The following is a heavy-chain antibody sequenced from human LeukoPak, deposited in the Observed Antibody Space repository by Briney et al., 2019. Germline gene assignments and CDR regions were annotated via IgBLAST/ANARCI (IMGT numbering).Heavy chain of an antibody. V-gene: IGHV3-33*01. CDR3: ARELHYYDILTGYSH. CDR2: IRYDGSNK. J-gene: IGHJ4*02. D-gene: IGHD3-9*01. Sequence: GGSLRLSCAASGFTFSSYGMHWVRQAPGKGLEWVAGIRYDGSNKYYADSVKGRFTISRDNSKNTLYLQMNSLRAEDTAVYYCARELHYYDILTGYSHWGQGTLVTVSS. CDR1: GFTFSSYG.